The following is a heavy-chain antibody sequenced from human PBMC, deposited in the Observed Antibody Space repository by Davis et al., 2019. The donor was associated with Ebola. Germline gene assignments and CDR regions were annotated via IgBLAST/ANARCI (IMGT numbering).Heavy chain of an antibody. CDR3: TSSGWYFNNWYFDL. J-gene: IGHJ2*01. D-gene: IGHD6-19*01. CDR1: GFTFSGSA. Sequence: GESLKISCAASGFTFSGSAMHWVRQASGKGLEWVGRIRSKANSYATAYAASVKGRFTISRDDSKNTAYLQMNSLKTEDTAVYYCTSSGWYFNNWYFDLWGRDTLVTVSS. CDR2: IRSKANSYAT. V-gene: IGHV3-73*01.